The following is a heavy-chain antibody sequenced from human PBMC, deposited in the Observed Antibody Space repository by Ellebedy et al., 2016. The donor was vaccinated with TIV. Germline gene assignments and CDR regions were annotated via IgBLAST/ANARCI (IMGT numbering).Heavy chain of an antibody. CDR2: ISPLYGAP. Sequence: SVKVSCXASRGTFSSFVISWVRQASGQGLEWMGGISPLYGAPYYAQKFQGRVTITADKKTNTVYMQLSSLRSEDTAIYYCARDVADYYGMDVWGQGTTVTVSS. CDR3: ARDVADYYGMDV. J-gene: IGHJ6*02. V-gene: IGHV1-69*06. CDR1: RGTFSSFV.